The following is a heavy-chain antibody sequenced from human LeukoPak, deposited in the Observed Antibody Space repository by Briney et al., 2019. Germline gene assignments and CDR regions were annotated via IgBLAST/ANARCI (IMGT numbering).Heavy chain of an antibody. CDR3: AKARYDGEVMIAATDY. Sequence: PGGSLRLSCAASGFTFSSYSMNWVRQAPGKGLEWVSSISSSSSYIYYADSVKGRFTISRDNSKNTLYLQMNNLRADDTAVYYCAKARYDGEVMIAATDYWGQGTLVTVSS. D-gene: IGHD2-15*01. J-gene: IGHJ4*02. CDR1: GFTFSSYS. V-gene: IGHV3-21*01. CDR2: ISSSSSYI.